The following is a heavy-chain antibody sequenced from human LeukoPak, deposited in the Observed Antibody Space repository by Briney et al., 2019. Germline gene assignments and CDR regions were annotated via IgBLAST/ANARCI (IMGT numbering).Heavy chain of an antibody. CDR1: GGSISSYY. D-gene: IGHD6-6*01. CDR3: ASRQQLVGYYCYGMDV. Sequence: SETLSLTCTVSGGSISSYYWSWIRQPPGKGLEWIGYIYYSGSTNYNPSLKSRVTISVDTSKNQFSLKLSSVTAADTAVYYCASRQQLVGYYCYGMDVWGQGTTVTVSS. CDR2: IYYSGST. V-gene: IGHV4-59*01. J-gene: IGHJ6*02.